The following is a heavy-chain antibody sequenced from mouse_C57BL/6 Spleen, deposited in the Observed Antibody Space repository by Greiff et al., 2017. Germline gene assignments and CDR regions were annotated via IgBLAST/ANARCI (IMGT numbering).Heavy chain of an antibody. CDR1: GFTFSSYA. J-gene: IGHJ3*01. CDR2: ISDGGSYT. D-gene: IGHD3-2*02. Sequence: EVQLVESGGGLVKPGGSLKLSCAASGFTFSSYAMSWVRQTPEKRLEWVATISDGGSYTYYPDNVKGRFTISRDNAKNNLYLQMSHLKSEDTAMYYCARDLDSSGYGAYWGQGTLVTVSA. V-gene: IGHV5-4*01. CDR3: ARDLDSSGYGAY.